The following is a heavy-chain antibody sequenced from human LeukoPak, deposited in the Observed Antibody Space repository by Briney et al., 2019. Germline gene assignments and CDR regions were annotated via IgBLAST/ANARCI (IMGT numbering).Heavy chain of an antibody. CDR2: IDYRGKI. CDR1: GGSISDTDHY. J-gene: IGHJ1*01. V-gene: IGHV4-39*07. D-gene: IGHD3-9*01. CDR3: ASSSQEYYDILTGLHD. Sequence: SETLSLTCSVSGGSISDTDHYWGWIRQPPGKGLEWIASIDYRGKIYQKPSLKSRVTISMDTSKSHFSLQLSSVTAADTAVYYCASSSQEYYDILTGLHDWGQGTLVVVSS.